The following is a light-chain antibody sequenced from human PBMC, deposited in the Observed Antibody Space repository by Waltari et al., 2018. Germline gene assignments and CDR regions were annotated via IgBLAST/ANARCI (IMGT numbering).Light chain of an antibody. CDR1: SSDIGGYNY. Sequence: QSVLTQPASVSGSPGQSITISCTGTSSDIGGYNYVSWYQQHPGQAPKLMIYDVSRWPSGVSHRFSGSKSGNTASLTISGLQAEDEAHYYCTSYTSTNTVIFGGGTKVTVL. CDR3: TSYTSTNTVI. CDR2: DVS. V-gene: IGLV2-14*03. J-gene: IGLJ2*01.